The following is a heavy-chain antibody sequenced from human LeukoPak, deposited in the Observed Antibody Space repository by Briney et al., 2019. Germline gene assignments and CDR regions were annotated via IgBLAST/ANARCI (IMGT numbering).Heavy chain of an antibody. J-gene: IGHJ4*02. D-gene: IGHD1-26*01. CDR3: ARGRPIVGTSTLFLDLDY. Sequence: SETLSLTCIVSGGSIGSYYWSWIRQSPGKGLEWIGEINHSGSTNCNPSLKNRVTMSVDTSQNQFSLKLSSVTAADTALYYCARGRPIVGTSTLFLDLDYWGQGTLVTVSS. CDR2: INHSGST. CDR1: GGSIGSYY. V-gene: IGHV4-34*01.